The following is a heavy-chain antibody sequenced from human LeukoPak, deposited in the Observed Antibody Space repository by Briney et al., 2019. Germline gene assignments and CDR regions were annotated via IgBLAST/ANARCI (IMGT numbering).Heavy chain of an antibody. CDR2: ISGSGRNT. CDR3: AKDWEGQKDNWGHADYGMDV. J-gene: IGHJ6*02. CDR1: GFTFSSYA. D-gene: IGHD7-27*01. V-gene: IGHV3-23*01. Sequence: PGGSLRLSCAASGFTFSSYAMSWVRQAPGKGLEWVSTISGSGRNTYYAASVQGRFTIPRDNSKNTLYMQVNTLRAEDTALYYCAKDWEGQKDNWGHADYGMDVWGQGTTVTVSS.